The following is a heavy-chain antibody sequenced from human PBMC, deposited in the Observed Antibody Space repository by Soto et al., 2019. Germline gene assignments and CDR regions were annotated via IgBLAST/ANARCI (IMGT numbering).Heavy chain of an antibody. Sequence: QVQLVQSGAAVKKPGASVKVSCKASGYTFTSYGFNWVRQAPGQGLEWMGWISAYNGNTNYAQKLQGRVTMTIDTSTSTAYTALRNLRSDDTDVYSCSSYHLSSCYYCMDYWGQGTTVTVSS. CDR3: SSYHLSSCYYCMDY. CDR2: ISAYNGNT. CDR1: GYTFTSYG. D-gene: IGHD6-13*01. J-gene: IGHJ6*02. V-gene: IGHV1-18*01.